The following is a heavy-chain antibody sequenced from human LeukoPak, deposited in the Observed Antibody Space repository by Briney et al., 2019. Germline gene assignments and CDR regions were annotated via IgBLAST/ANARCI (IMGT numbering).Heavy chain of an antibody. CDR1: GDSISSGDYS. J-gene: IGHJ5*02. Sequence: KASETLSLTCAVSGDSISSGDYSWSWIRQPSGKGLEWIGYIFHSGSSYYNPSLKSRVTISVDKSKNQFSPRLTSVTAADTAVYYCARELWFVNAPGSWFDPWGQGTLVTVSS. CDR2: IFHSGSS. V-gene: IGHV4-30-2*01. D-gene: IGHD3-10*01. CDR3: ARELWFVNAPGSWFDP.